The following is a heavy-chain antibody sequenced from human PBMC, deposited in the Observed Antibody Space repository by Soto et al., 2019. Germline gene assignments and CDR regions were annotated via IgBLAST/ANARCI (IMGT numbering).Heavy chain of an antibody. CDR3: AKWNGYGDV. CDR2: VRGGSGVT. V-gene: IGHV3-23*01. Sequence: EMQLLESGGGLVQPGGSLRLSCAVSGFSFSTYGVTWVRQAPGKGLEWVSGVRGGSGVTHYADYVKGRFTITRDDSKNTVYLQMHILRVEDTAVYYCAKWNGYGDVCGQGTLVTVSS. J-gene: IGHJ4*02. D-gene: IGHD4-17*01. CDR1: GFSFSTYG.